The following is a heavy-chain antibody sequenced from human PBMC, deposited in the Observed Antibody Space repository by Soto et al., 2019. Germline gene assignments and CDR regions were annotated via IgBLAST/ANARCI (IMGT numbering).Heavy chain of an antibody. Sequence: GGSLRLSCAASGFTFSGYTMNWVRQAPGKGLEWVSSITSGSSYIYYADSVKGRFTISRDNAKNSLYLQINSLRAEDTAMYYRARSSFDYWGQGTLVTVSS. CDR2: ITSGSSYI. CDR3: ARSSFDY. J-gene: IGHJ4*02. V-gene: IGHV3-21*01. CDR1: GFTFSGYT.